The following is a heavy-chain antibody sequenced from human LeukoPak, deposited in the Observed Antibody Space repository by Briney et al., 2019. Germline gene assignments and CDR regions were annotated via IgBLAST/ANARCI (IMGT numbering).Heavy chain of an antibody. CDR3: ARGGSYLSCDY. J-gene: IGHJ4*02. CDR1: GGSISSYY. V-gene: IGHV4-59*01. D-gene: IGHD1-26*01. CDR2: IYYSGST. Sequence: SETLSLTCTVSGGSISSYYWSWIRQPPGKGLEWIGYIYYSGSTNYNPPLKSRVTISVDTSKNQFSLKLSSVTAADTAVYYCARGGSYLSCDYWGQGTLVTVSS.